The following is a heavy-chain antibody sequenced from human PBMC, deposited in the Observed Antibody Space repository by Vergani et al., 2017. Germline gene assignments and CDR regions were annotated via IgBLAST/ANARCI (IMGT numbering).Heavy chain of an antibody. CDR2: ISSSGSTI. J-gene: IGHJ4*02. CDR1: GFTFSSYE. CDR3: ARGGNSGSYLGY. V-gene: IGHV3-48*03. Sequence: EVQLVESGGGLVQPGGSLRLSCAASGFTFSSYEMNWVRQAPGKGLEWVSYISSSGSTIYYADSVKGRFTISRDNAKNSLYLQMNSLRAEDTDVYYCARGGNSGSYLGYWGQGTLVTVSS. D-gene: IGHD1-26*01.